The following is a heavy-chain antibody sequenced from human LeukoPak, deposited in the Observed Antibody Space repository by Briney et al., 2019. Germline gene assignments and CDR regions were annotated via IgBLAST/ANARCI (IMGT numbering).Heavy chain of an antibody. D-gene: IGHD3-3*01. V-gene: IGHV4-61*02. J-gene: IGHJ5*02. CDR2: IYTSGST. CDR1: GGSISSGGYY. Sequence: SQTLSLTCTVSGGSISSGGYYWSWIRQPPGKGLEWIGRIYTSGSTNYNPSLKSRVTISVDTSKNQFSLKLSSVTAADTAVYYCARTQGGNYDFWSGYAIGWFDPWGQGTLVTVSS. CDR3: ARTQGGNYDFWSGYAIGWFDP.